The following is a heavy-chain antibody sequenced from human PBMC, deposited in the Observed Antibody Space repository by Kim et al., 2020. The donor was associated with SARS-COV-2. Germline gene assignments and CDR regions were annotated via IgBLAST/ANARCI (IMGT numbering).Heavy chain of an antibody. CDR3: ARSSSSSSWSFDAFDI. V-gene: IGHV5-51*04. CDR1: GYSFTSYW. Sequence: GESLKISCKGSGYSFTSYWIGWVRQMPGKGLEWMGIIYPGDSDTRYSPSFQGQVTISADKPISTAYLQWSSLKAWDTAMYYCARSSSSSSWSFDAFDIWGQGTMVTVSS. CDR2: IYPGDSDT. J-gene: IGHJ3*02. D-gene: IGHD6-13*01.